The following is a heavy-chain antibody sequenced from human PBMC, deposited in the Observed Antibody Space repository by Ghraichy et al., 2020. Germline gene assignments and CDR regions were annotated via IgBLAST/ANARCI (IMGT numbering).Heavy chain of an antibody. Sequence: SETLSLTCTVSGDSVTTSSYYWSWIRQPPGMGLEWIGYIYYSGESANYNSSLKSRVSMSVDTSKNQFSLKLTSVTAADTAVYYCARSGSSWFKYYFDSWGQVIQVTVAS. CDR1: GDSVTTSSYY. J-gene: IGHJ4*02. D-gene: IGHD6-13*01. CDR2: IYYSGESA. CDR3: ARSGSSWFKYYFDS. V-gene: IGHV4-61*01.